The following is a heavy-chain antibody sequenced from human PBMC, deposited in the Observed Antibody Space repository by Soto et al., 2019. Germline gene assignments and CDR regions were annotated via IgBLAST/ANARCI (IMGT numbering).Heavy chain of an antibody. V-gene: IGHV2-70*01. D-gene: IGHD1-20*01. Sequence: ESGPTLVNPTQTLTLTCAFSGFSLSTSGMCVSWIRQPPGKAPEWLALIDWDDDKYYSTSLKTRLTISKDTSKNQVVLTMTNMDPVDTATYYCARRVQYNWNDVGYFDYWGQGTLVTVSS. CDR1: GFSLSTSGMC. J-gene: IGHJ4*02. CDR2: IDWDDDK. CDR3: ARRVQYNWNDVGYFDY.